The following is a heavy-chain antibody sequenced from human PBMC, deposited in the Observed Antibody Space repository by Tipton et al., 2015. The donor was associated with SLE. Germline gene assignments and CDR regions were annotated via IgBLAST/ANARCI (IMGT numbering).Heavy chain of an antibody. Sequence: QLVQSGAEVKKPGESLKISCKGSGYSFTSYGISWVRQAPGQGLEWMGWISAYNGNTNYAQKLQGRVTMTTDTSTSTAYMELRSLRSDDTAVYYCARGLRKHMVRGVISCWDQVTLVTVSS. D-gene: IGHD3-10*01. CDR1: GYSFTSYG. CDR3: ARGLRKHMVRGVISC. CDR2: ISAYNGNT. J-gene: IGHJ4*02. V-gene: IGHV1-18*01.